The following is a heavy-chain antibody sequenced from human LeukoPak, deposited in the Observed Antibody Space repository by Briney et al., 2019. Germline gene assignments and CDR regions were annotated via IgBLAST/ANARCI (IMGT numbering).Heavy chain of an antibody. V-gene: IGHV3-23*01. CDR1: GFTFSSYA. Sequence: GGSLRLSCAASGFTFSSYAMSWVRQAPGKGLEWVSAISGSGGSTYYANSVKGRFTISRDNSKNTLYLQMNSLRAEDTAVYYCAKARPPLVVPAALDYWGQGTLVTVSS. D-gene: IGHD2-2*01. CDR3: AKARPPLVVPAALDY. J-gene: IGHJ4*02. CDR2: ISGSGGST.